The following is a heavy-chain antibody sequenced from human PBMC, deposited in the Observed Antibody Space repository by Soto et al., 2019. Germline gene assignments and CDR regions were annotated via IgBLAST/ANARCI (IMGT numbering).Heavy chain of an antibody. CDR2: IYYSGST. Sequence: PSETLSLTCTVSGGSISSVGYYWSWIRQHPGKGLELIGYIYYSGSTYYNPSLKSRVTISVDTSKNQFSLKLSSVTAADTAWYYCARIYGDYVVGYWFDXWGQGTLVTVSX. CDR1: GGSISSVGYY. J-gene: IGHJ5*02. CDR3: ARIYGDYVVGYWFDX. D-gene: IGHD4-17*01. V-gene: IGHV4-31*03.